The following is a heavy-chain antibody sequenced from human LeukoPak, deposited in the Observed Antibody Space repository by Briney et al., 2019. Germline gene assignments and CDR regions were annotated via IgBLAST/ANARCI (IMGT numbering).Heavy chain of an antibody. V-gene: IGHV1-24*01. D-gene: IGHD3-10*01. J-gene: IGHJ4*02. CDR2: FDPEDGET. CDR3: ATAKETWGVITPTFDY. Sequence: GASVKVSCKVSGYTLTELSMHWVRQAPGKGLEWMGGFDPEDGETIYAQKFQGRVTMTEDTSTDTAYMELSSLRSEDTAVYYCATAKETWGVITPTFDYWGQGTLVTVSS. CDR1: GYTLTELS.